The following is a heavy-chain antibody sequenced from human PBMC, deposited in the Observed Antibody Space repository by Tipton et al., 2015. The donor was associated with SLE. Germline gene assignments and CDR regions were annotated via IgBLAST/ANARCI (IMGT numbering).Heavy chain of an antibody. J-gene: IGHJ4*02. CDR3: ARDPDGSGSYGG. CDR2: INHSGST. CDR1: GGSFSGYY. V-gene: IGHV4-34*09. D-gene: IGHD3-10*01. Sequence: LRLSCAVYGGSFSGYYWSWIRQPPGKGLEWIGEINHSGSTYYNPSLKSRVTISVDTSKNQFSLKLSSVTAADTAVYFCARDPDGSGSYGGWGQGTLVTVSS.